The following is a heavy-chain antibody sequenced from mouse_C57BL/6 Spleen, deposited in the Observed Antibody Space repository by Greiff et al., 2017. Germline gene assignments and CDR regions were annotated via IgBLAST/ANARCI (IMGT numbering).Heavy chain of an antibody. J-gene: IGHJ4*01. Sequence: QVQLKQSGPELVKPGASVKISCKASGYAFSSSWMNWVKQRPGKGLEWIGRIYPGDGDTNYNGKFKGKATLTADKSSSTAYMQLCSLTSEDSAVYFCAKYGYNYSNYAMYYWGQGTSVTVSS. CDR2: IYPGDGDT. D-gene: IGHD1-3*01. V-gene: IGHV1-82*01. CDR1: GYAFSSSW. CDR3: AKYGYNYSNYAMYY.